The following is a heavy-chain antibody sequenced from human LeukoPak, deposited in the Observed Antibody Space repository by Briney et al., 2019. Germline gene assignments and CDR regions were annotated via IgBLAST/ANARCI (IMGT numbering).Heavy chain of an antibody. J-gene: IGHJ4*02. V-gene: IGHV4-59*01. CDR3: ARVAGYSSANVFDY. Sequence: SETLSLTCTVSGGSISSYYWSWIRQPPGKGLEWIGYIYCSGSTNYNPSLKSRVTISVDTSKNQFSLKLSSVTAADTAVYYCARVAGYSSANVFDYWGQGTLVTVSS. CDR1: GGSISSYY. CDR2: IYCSGST. D-gene: IGHD6-19*01.